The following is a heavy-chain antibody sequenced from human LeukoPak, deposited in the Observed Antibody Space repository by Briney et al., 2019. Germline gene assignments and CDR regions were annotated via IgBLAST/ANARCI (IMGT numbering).Heavy chain of an antibody. Sequence: ASVTVSCKASGYTFTSYAMHWVRQAPGQRLEWMGWINAGNGNTKYSQKFQGRVTITRDTSASTAYMELSSLRSEDTAVYYCARDDPYYGDSGGVYYGMDVWGKGTTVTVSS. V-gene: IGHV1-3*01. CDR1: GYTFTSYA. CDR2: INAGNGNT. D-gene: IGHD4-17*01. J-gene: IGHJ6*04. CDR3: ARDDPYYGDSGGVYYGMDV.